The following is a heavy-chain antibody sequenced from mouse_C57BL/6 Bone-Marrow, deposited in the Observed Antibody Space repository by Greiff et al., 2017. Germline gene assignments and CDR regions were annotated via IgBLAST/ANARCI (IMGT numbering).Heavy chain of an antibody. CDR3: AREWPPSWFAY. CDR2: ISDGGSYT. Sequence: EVKLVESGGGLVKPGGSLKLSCAASGFTFSSYAMSWVRQTPEKRLEWVATISDGGSYTYYPDNVKGRFTISRDNAKNNLYLQMSHLKSEDTAMYYCAREWPPSWFAYWGQGTLVTVSA. J-gene: IGHJ3*01. CDR1: GFTFSSYA. V-gene: IGHV5-4*01.